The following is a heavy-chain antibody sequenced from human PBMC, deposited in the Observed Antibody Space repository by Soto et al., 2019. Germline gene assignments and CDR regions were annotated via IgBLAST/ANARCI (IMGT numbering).Heavy chain of an antibody. CDR1: GGSFDEYF. CDR2: VHHSGTS. CDR3: ARRKDSSRYFYGMDV. D-gene: IGHD6-13*01. J-gene: IGHJ6*02. V-gene: IGHV4-34*02. Sequence: QVALQQWGAGLLKPSQTLSLTCGVSGGSFDEYFWTWIRLTPGQGLEWIGEVHHSGTSYYNPSLKRRPAVSVGTSKSQVSLTLTSVAAADTGVYYCARRKDSSRYFYGMDVWGQGTTVVVS.